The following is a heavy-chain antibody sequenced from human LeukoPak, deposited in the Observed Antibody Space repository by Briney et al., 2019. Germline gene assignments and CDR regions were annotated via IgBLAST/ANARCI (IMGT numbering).Heavy chain of an antibody. CDR3: AREEMTTVTN. CDR2: IYTSGST. V-gene: IGHV4-61*02. D-gene: IGHD4-11*01. CDR1: GGSISSGSYY. J-gene: IGHJ4*02. Sequence: KPSETLSLTCAVSGGSISSGSYYWSWIRQPAGKGLEWIGRIYTSGSTNYNPSLKSRVTISVDTSKNQFSLKLSSVTAADTAVYYCAREEMTTVTNWGQGTLVTVSS.